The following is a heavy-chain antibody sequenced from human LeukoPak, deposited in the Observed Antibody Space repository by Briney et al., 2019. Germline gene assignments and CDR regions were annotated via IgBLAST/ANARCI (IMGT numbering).Heavy chain of an antibody. CDR2: IYDSGST. CDR3: ARQMYLGGMDV. V-gene: IGHV4-59*08. CDR1: GASINSYF. D-gene: IGHD2-8*01. Sequence: SETLSLTCTVSGASINSYFWSWVRQPPGGGLEWIGYIYDSGSTYYNPSLKSRVTISVDTSNNHFSLRLSSATAADTAVYYCARQMYLGGMDVWGQGTTVTVSS. J-gene: IGHJ6*02.